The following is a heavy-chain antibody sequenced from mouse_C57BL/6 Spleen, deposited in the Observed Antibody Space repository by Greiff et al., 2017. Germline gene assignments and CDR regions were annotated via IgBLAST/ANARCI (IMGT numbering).Heavy chain of an antibody. CDR1: GFTFSSYA. V-gene: IGHV5-4*03. Sequence: EVMLVESGGGLVKPGGSLKLSCAASGFTFSSYAMSWVRQTPEKRLEWVATISDGGSYTYYPDNVKGRFTISRDNAKNNLYLQMSHLKSEDTAMYYCARGGGAMITTQYYFDYWGQGTTLTVSS. D-gene: IGHD2-4*01. CDR3: ARGGGAMITTQYYFDY. CDR2: ISDGGSYT. J-gene: IGHJ2*01.